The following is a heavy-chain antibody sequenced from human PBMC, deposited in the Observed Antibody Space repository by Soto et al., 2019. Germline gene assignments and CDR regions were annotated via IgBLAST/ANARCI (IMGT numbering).Heavy chain of an antibody. CDR2: INPSADST. D-gene: IGHD1-26*01. CDR3: AREYGGSRVFDY. J-gene: IGHJ4*01. CDR1: GYTFTNYF. Sequence: ASVKVSCKTSGYTFTNYFIHWVRQAPGQGPEWMGIINPSADSTNYAQKKQGRTTVTRDTSTSTVYLELRSLRSEDTAVYYCAREYGGSRVFDYWG. V-gene: IGHV1-46*01.